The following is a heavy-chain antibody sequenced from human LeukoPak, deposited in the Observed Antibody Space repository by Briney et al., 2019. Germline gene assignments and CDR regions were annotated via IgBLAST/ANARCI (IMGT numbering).Heavy chain of an antibody. CDR2: INPKSGGT. Sequence: ASVKVSCKASGYTFTGYYMHWVRQAPGHGLEWRGWINPKSGGTNYAQQFQGRVTMTRDTSISTAYMGLSRLRSDDTAVYYCARDSGADSGYDSYWFDPWGQGTLVTVSS. CDR1: GYTFTGYY. CDR3: ARDSGADSGYDSYWFDP. V-gene: IGHV1-2*02. D-gene: IGHD5-12*01. J-gene: IGHJ5*02.